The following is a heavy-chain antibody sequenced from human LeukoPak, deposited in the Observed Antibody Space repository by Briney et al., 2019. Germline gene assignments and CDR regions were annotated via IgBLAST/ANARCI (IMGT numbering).Heavy chain of an antibody. Sequence: SETLSLTCTVSGGSISSGSYYWSWIRQPAGKGLEWIGRIYTSGSTNYNPSLKSRVTISVDTSKNQFSLKLSSVTAADTAVYYCAREIAVAGLDYWGQGTLVTVPS. J-gene: IGHJ4*02. CDR2: IYTSGST. CDR1: GGSISSGSYY. CDR3: AREIAVAGLDY. D-gene: IGHD6-19*01. V-gene: IGHV4-61*02.